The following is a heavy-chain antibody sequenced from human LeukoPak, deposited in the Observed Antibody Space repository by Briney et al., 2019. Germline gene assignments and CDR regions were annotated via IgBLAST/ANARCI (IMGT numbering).Heavy chain of an antibody. D-gene: IGHD1/OR15-1a*01. CDR1: GFTVSNNY. V-gene: IGHV3-53*01. CDR2: IYTSGTT. CDR3: ARVPGEHYFDY. J-gene: IGHJ4*02. Sequence: GGSLRLSCAASGFTVSNNYMSWVRQAPGKGLEWVSVIYTSGTTYYADSVKGRFTISRDNSKNTLYLQMNSLRAEDTAVYYCARVPGEHYFDYWGQGTLVSVSS.